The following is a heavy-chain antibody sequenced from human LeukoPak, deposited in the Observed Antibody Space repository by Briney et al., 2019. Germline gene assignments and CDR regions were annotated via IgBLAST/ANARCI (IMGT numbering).Heavy chain of an antibody. V-gene: IGHV3-30-3*01. D-gene: IGHD6-13*01. CDR1: GFTFSSYA. J-gene: IGHJ4*02. Sequence: GGSLRLSCAASGFTFSSYAMHWVRQAPGKGLEWVAVISYDGSNKYYADSVKGRFTISRDNSKNTLYLQMNSLRAEDTAVYYCARLGLSIAAAGIDYWGQGTLVTVSS. CDR3: ARLGLSIAAAGIDY. CDR2: ISYDGSNK.